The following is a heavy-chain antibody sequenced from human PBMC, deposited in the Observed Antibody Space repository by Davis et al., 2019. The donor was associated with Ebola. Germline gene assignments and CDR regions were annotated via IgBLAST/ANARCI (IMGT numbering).Heavy chain of an antibody. CDR1: GGTFRSYA. CDR3: ARCEENPDTTMVSCFDY. Sequence: ASVKVSCKASGGTFRSYAISWVRQAPGQGLEWMGLINTNTGNPTYAQGFTGRFVFSLDTSVSTAYLQISSLKAEDTAVYYCARCEENPDTTMVSCFDYWGQGTLVTVSS. CDR2: INTNTGNP. V-gene: IGHV7-4-1*02. J-gene: IGHJ4*02. D-gene: IGHD5-18*01.